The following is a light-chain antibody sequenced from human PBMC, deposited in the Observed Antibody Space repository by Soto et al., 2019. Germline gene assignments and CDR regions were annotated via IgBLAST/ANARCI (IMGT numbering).Light chain of an antibody. J-gene: IGKJ1*01. Sequence: IQLTQSPSSLSTSVGDRVTITCRASQGISSYLAWYQQKPGKAPKLLIYAASTLQSGVPSRFSGSGSGTDFTLTISSLQPEDFATYYCQQLNSYRTFGQGTKVEIK. CDR1: QGISSY. CDR3: QQLNSYRT. V-gene: IGKV1-9*01. CDR2: AAS.